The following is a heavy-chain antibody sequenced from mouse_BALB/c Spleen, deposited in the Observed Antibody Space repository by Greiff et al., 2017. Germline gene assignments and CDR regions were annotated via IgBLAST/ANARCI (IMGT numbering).Heavy chain of an antibody. CDR2: INPYNDGT. CDR1: GYTFTSYV. J-gene: IGHJ4*01. V-gene: IGHV1-14*01. Sequence: EVQLQQSGPELVKPGASVKMSCKASGYTFTSYVMHWVKQKPGQGLEWIGYINPYNDGTKYNEKFKGKATLTSDKSSSTAYMELSSLTSEDSAVYYCARGYGNYLYAMDYWGQGTSVTVSS. CDR3: ARGYGNYLYAMDY. D-gene: IGHD2-10*02.